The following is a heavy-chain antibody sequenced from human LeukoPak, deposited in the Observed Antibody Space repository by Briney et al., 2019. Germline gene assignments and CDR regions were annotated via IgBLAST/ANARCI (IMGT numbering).Heavy chain of an antibody. CDR2: IKSKTDGGTT. V-gene: IGHV3-15*01. CDR3: ADSSSSFLFDY. Sequence: KSGGSLRLSCAASGFTFSNAWMSWVRQAPGKGLEWVGRIKSKTDGGTTDYAAPVKGRFTISRDDSKNTLYLQMNSLKTEDTAVYYCADSSSSFLFDYWGQGTLVTVSS. D-gene: IGHD6-6*01. CDR1: GFTFSNAW. J-gene: IGHJ4*02.